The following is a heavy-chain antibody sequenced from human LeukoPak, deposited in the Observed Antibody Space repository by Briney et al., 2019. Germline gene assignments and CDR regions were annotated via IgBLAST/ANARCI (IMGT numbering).Heavy chain of an antibody. CDR2: ISSSSSYI. CDR3: ARDQSDFWSGYYTGIGTYYFDY. V-gene: IGHV3-21*01. Sequence: PGGSLRLSCAASGFTFSSYSMNWVRQAPGKGLEWVSSISSSSSYIYYADSVKGRFTISRDNAKNSLYLQMNSLRAEDTAVCYCARDQSDFWSGYYTGIGTYYFDYWGQGTLVTVSS. J-gene: IGHJ4*02. D-gene: IGHD3-3*01. CDR1: GFTFSSYS.